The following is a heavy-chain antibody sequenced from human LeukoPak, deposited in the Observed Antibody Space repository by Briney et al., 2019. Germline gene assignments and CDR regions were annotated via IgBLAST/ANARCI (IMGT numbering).Heavy chain of an antibody. J-gene: IGHJ4*02. Sequence: GGPLRLSCAASGFTFSSYSMHWVRQAPGKGLEWVAVISYDGSNKYYADSVKGRFTISRDNSKNTLDLQMNSLRAEENAVYYCAIEERGWGLLKAIDYWGQGTVVTVSS. CDR1: GFTFSSYS. CDR3: AIEERGWGLLKAIDY. CDR2: ISYDGSNK. D-gene: IGHD1-26*01. V-gene: IGHV3-30*04.